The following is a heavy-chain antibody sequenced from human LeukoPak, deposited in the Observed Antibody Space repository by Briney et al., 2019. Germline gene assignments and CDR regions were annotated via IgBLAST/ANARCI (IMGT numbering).Heavy chain of an antibody. D-gene: IGHD2-2*01. CDR2: MYYTGDT. CDR1: GGSLSNYY. Sequence: SETLSLTCTVSGGSLSNYYWSWIRQPPGKALEWIGYMYYTGDTNYNPSLKSRVTISVDTSKNQFSLKLSSVTAADTAVYYCARHRCSSTSCYDYFDYWGQGTLVTVSS. V-gene: IGHV4-59*08. J-gene: IGHJ4*02. CDR3: ARHRCSSTSCYDYFDY.